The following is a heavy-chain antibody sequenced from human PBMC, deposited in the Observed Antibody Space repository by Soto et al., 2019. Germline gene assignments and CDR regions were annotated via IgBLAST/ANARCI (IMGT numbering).Heavy chain of an antibody. V-gene: IGHV1-69*12. CDR2: IIPIFGTA. D-gene: IGHD4-17*01. Sequence: QVQLVQSGAEVKKPGSSVKVSCKASGGTFSSYAISWVRQAPGQGLEWMGGIIPIFGTADYAQKFQGRVTITADESTSTAFMDLSSLRSEDTAVYYCARHDDSHSYYYGMDVWGQGTTVTVSS. J-gene: IGHJ6*02. CDR1: GGTFSSYA. CDR3: ARHDDSHSYYYGMDV.